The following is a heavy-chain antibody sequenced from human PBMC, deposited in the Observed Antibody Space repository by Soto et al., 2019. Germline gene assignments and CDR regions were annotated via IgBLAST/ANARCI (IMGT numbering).Heavy chain of an antibody. CDR1: GYTFTSYG. D-gene: IGHD3-22*01. J-gene: IGHJ3*02. V-gene: IGHV1-69*06. Sequence: SVKVSCKASGYTFTSYGISWVRQAPGQGLEWMGGIIPIFGTANYAQKFQGRVTITADKSTSTAYMEPSSLRSEDTAVYYCAREYPPEEFSGYFPLDAFDIWGQGXMVTV. CDR2: IIPIFGTA. CDR3: AREYPPEEFSGYFPLDAFDI.